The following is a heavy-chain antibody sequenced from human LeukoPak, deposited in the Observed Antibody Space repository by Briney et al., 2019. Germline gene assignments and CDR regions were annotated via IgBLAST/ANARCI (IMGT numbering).Heavy chain of an antibody. CDR2: IYNSGSA. D-gene: IGHD6-19*01. CDR3: ARHGSGWSFDY. CDR1: GGSISTYY. Sequence: PSETLSLTCKVSGGSISTYYWSGFRQPPGKGLEWIGYIYNSGSATYNPSLKSRVTIPVDTSKNQFSLKLTSVSTTDTAVYYCARHGSGWSFDYRGQGVLVTVSS. J-gene: IGHJ4*02. V-gene: IGHV4-59*01.